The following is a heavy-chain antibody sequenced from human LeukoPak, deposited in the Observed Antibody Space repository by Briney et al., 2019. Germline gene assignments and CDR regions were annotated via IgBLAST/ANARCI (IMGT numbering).Heavy chain of an antibody. D-gene: IGHD2-2*01. V-gene: IGHV1-2*02. CDR3: ASGYCSSTSCYPGNWFDP. CDR1: GYTFTGYY. CDR2: INPNSGGT. J-gene: IGHJ5*02. Sequence: ASVTVSCKASGYTFTGYYMHWVRQAPGQGLEWMGWINPNSGGTNYAQKFQGRVTMTRDTSISTAYMELSRLRSDDTAVYYCASGYCSSTSCYPGNWFDPWGQGTLVTVSS.